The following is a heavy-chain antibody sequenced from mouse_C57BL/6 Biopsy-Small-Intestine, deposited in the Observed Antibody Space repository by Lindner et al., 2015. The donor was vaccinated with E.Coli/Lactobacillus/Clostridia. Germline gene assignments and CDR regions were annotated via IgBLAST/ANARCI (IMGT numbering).Heavy chain of an antibody. Sequence: VQLQESGGDLVKPGGSLKLSCAASGFTFSIYGMSWVRQTPDKRLEWVATISVGGSYTYYPDSVKGRFTISRDNAKNNLYLQMSHLKSEDTAMYYCARAYDGAWFAYWGQGTLVTVSA. V-gene: IGHV5-6*01. CDR1: GFTFSIYG. D-gene: IGHD2-12*01. CDR2: ISVGGSYT. J-gene: IGHJ3*01. CDR3: ARAYDGAWFAY.